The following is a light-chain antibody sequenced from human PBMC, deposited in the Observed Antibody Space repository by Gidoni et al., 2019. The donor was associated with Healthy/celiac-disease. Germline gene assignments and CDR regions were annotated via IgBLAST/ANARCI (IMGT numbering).Light chain of an antibody. CDR2: KAS. J-gene: IGKJ1*01. CDR3: QQYNSYSRT. V-gene: IGKV1-5*03. CDR1: QSISNW. Sequence: DIQMTQSPSTLSASVGDRVTITCRASQSISNWLAWYQQKPGKAPKFLIYKASNLESGVPSRFSGSGSGTEFTLTISSLQPDDFATYYCQQYNSYSRTFGQGTKVEIK.